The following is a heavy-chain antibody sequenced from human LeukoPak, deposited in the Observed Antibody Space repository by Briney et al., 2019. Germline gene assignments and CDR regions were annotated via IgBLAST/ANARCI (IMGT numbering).Heavy chain of an antibody. J-gene: IGHJ3*02. Sequence: ASVKVSCKASGYTFTGYYMHWVRQAPGQGLEWMGWINPNSGGTNYAQKFQGRVTMTRDTSISIAYMELSRLRSDDTAVYYCARTAVPAALGPDAFDIWGQGTMVTVSS. CDR1: GYTFTGYY. CDR2: INPNSGGT. D-gene: IGHD2-2*01. V-gene: IGHV1-2*02. CDR3: ARTAVPAALGPDAFDI.